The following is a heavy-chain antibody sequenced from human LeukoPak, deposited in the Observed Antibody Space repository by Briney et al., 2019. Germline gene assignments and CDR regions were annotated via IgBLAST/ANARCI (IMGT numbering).Heavy chain of an antibody. J-gene: IGHJ6*02. CDR1: GYTFTSYA. D-gene: IGHD6-13*01. Sequence: ASVKVSCKASGYTFTSYAMNWVRQAPGQGLEWMGWINTNTGNPTYAQGFTGRFVFSLDTSVSTAYLQISGLKAEDTAVYYCARDINQYSSSWYFSFYYGMDVWGQGTTVTVSS. CDR3: ARDINQYSSSWYFSFYYGMDV. CDR2: INTNTGNP. V-gene: IGHV7-4-1*02.